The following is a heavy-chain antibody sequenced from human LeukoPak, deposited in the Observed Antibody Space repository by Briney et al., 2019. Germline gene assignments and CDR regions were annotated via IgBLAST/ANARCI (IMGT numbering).Heavy chain of an antibody. Sequence: PGGSLRLSCAASGFTFSSYEMNWVRQAPGKGPEWVSYISSSGSTIYYADSVKGRFTISRDNAKNSLYLQMNSLRAEDTAVYYCARDREGYPDYWGQGTLVTVSS. CDR3: ARDREGYPDY. J-gene: IGHJ4*02. D-gene: IGHD1-1*01. V-gene: IGHV3-48*03. CDR1: GFTFSSYE. CDR2: ISSSGSTI.